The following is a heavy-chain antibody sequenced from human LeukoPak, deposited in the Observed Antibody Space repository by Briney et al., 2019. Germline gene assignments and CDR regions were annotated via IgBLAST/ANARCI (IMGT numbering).Heavy chain of an antibody. J-gene: IGHJ4*02. V-gene: IGHV1-2*02. CDR3: ATASGFGAFHYYFDY. Sequence: ASVKVSCKASGYTFTGYYMHWVRQAPGQGLEWMGWINPNSGGTNYAQKFQGRVTMTEDTSTDTAYMELSSLRSEDTAVYYCATASGFGAFHYYFDYWGQGTLITVSS. CDR1: GYTFTGYY. D-gene: IGHD3-10*01. CDR2: INPNSGGT.